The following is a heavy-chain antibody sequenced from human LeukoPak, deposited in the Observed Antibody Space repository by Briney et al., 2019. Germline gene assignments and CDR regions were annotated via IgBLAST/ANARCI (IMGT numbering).Heavy chain of an antibody. Sequence: GASVKVSCKASGYTFTSYDINWVRQAPGQGLEWMGRINPNSGGTNYAQKFQGRVTMTRDTSISTAYMELRSLRSDDTAVYYCARGPYNWFDPWGQGTLVTVSS. CDR3: ARGPYNWFDP. J-gene: IGHJ5*02. V-gene: IGHV1-2*06. CDR2: INPNSGGT. CDR1: GYTFTSYD.